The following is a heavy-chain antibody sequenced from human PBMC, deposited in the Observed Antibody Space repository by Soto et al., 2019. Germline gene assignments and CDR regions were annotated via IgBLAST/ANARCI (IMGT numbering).Heavy chain of an antibody. V-gene: IGHV3-30*19. CDR3: ARDSDPWYSSSWSY. CDR2: ISYDGSNK. Sequence: GGSLRLSCAASGFTFSRYGMHWVRQAPGKGLEWVAVISYDGSNKYYADSVKGRFTISRDNSKNTLYLQMNSLRAEDTAVYYCARDSDPWYSSSWSYWGQGTLVTVSS. J-gene: IGHJ4*02. CDR1: GFTFSRYG. D-gene: IGHD6-13*01.